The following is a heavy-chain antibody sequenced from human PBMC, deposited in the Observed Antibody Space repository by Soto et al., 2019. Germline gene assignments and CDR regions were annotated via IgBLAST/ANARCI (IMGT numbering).Heavy chain of an antibody. CDR2: INPNSGGT. CDR3: ARGSYNWNYSGPFDI. J-gene: IGHJ3*02. CDR1: GYTFTVYY. Sequence: GASVKVSCKASGYTFTVYYMHCVVQAPVQGLEGMGWINPNSGGTNYAQKIQGKVTMTRDTSISTAYMELSRLRSDDTAVYYCARGSYNWNYSGPFDIWGQGTMVPVSS. D-gene: IGHD1-7*01. V-gene: IGHV1-2*02.